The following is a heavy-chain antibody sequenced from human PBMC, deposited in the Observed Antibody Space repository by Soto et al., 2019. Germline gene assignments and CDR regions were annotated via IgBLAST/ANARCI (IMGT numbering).Heavy chain of an antibody. Sequence: EVQLVESGGGLVQPGGSLRLSCAASGFTVSTKYMSWVRQAPGKGLEWVSVIYSGGSTFYADSVRGRFTISRDNSKNTVNLQMNSLRAEDGAVYYCARDPWAADYWGQGTLVTVSS. V-gene: IGHV3-66*01. CDR3: ARDPWAADY. J-gene: IGHJ4*02. D-gene: IGHD3-16*01. CDR1: GFTVSTKY. CDR2: IYSGGST.